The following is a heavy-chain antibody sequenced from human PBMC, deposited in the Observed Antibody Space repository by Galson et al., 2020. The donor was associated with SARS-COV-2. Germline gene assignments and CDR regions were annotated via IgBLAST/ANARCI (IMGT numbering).Heavy chain of an antibody. Sequence: SETLSLTCTVSGGSISSSSYYWGWICQPPGKGLEWLGSNYYSGSTYYNPSLKSRVTISVDTSKNQFSLKLSSVTAADTAVYYCARCSGYYSPLDYWGQGTLVTVSS. CDR3: ARCSGYYSPLDY. D-gene: IGHD3-22*01. CDR2: NYYSGST. CDR1: GGSISSSSYY. V-gene: IGHV4-39*01. J-gene: IGHJ4*02.